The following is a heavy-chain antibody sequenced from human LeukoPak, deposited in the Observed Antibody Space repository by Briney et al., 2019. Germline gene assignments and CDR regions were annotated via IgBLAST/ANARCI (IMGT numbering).Heavy chain of an antibody. CDR3: ARDSGYNAFGI. Sequence: GGFLRLSCAASGFTFSTSWMTWVRQAPGKGLDWLGNINPDGSRINYVDSVKGRFTFSRDNAKNSLFLQMNSLRAEDTAVFYCARDSGYNAFGIWGQGTMVTVSS. J-gene: IGHJ3*02. CDR1: GFTFSTSW. CDR2: INPDGSRI. D-gene: IGHD5-12*01. V-gene: IGHV3-7*01.